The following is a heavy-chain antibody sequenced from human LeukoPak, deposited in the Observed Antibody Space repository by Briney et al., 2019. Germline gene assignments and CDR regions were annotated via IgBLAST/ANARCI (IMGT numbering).Heavy chain of an antibody. D-gene: IGHD3-22*01. J-gene: IGHJ3*02. Sequence: ASVKVSCKASGYTFTSYGISWVRQAPGQGLEWMGWISAYNGNTNYAQKLQGRVTMTTDTSTSTAYMELRSLRSDDTAVYYCARGAPNYYDSSGLRIWGQGKMVTVSS. CDR1: GYTFTSYG. V-gene: IGHV1-18*01. CDR3: ARGAPNYYDSSGLRI. CDR2: ISAYNGNT.